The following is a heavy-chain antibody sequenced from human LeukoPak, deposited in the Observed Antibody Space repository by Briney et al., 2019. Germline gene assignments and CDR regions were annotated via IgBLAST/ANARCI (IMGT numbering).Heavy chain of an antibody. Sequence: PGGSLRLSCAASVFTFSAYTMKWVRQAPGKGLEWVSHISSSGSLISYADSEKGRFTISRDNAKNSLYLQMNILGDEDTAMYYCARDIYLDYGGQGTLVTVSS. V-gene: IGHV3-48*02. CDR2: ISSSGSLI. J-gene: IGHJ4*02. CDR1: VFTFSAYT. CDR3: ARDIYLDY.